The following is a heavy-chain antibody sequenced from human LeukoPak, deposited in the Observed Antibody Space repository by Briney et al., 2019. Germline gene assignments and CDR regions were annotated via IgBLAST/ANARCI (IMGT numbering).Heavy chain of an antibody. J-gene: IGHJ4*02. V-gene: IGHV1-69*01. CDR3: ARDSSSSWYPVTEYYYFDY. CDR2: IIPIFGAA. Sequence: SVKVSCKASGGTFSSYAISWVRQAPGQGLEWMGGIIPIFGAANYAQKFQGRVTITADESTSTAYMELSSLRSEDTAVYYCARDSSSSWYPVTEYYYFDYWGQGTLVTVSS. D-gene: IGHD6-13*01. CDR1: GGTFSSYA.